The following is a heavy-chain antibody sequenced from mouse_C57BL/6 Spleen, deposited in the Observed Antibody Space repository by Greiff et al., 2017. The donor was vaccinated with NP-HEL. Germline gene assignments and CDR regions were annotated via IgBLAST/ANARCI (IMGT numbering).Heavy chain of an antibody. CDR2: INPNNGGT. Sequence: EVQLQQSGPELVKPGASVKIPCKASGYTFTDYNMDWVKQSHGKSLEWIGDINPNNGGTIYNQKFKGKATLTVDKSSSTAYMELRSLTSEDTAVYYCARLRQNYYAMDYWGQGTSVTVSS. V-gene: IGHV1-18*01. J-gene: IGHJ4*01. CDR1: GYTFTDYN. D-gene: IGHD2-12*01. CDR3: ARLRQNYYAMDY.